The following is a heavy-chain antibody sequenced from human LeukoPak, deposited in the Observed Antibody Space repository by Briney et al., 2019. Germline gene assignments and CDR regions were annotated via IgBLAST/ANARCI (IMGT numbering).Heavy chain of an antibody. CDR3: AREMPPLGYCSSTSCPFDY. CDR1: GFTFSDYY. V-gene: IGHV3-11*04. J-gene: IGHJ4*02. Sequence: GGSLRLSCAASGFTFSDYYMSWIRQAPGKGLEWVSYISSSGSTIYYADSVKGRFTISRDNAKNSLYLQMNSLRAEDTAVYYCAREMPPLGYCSSTSCPFDYWGQGTLVTVSS. D-gene: IGHD2-2*01. CDR2: ISSSGSTI.